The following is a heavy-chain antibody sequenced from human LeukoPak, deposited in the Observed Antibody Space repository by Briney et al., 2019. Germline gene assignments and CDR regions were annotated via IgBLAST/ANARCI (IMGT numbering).Heavy chain of an antibody. Sequence: GGSLRPSCAASGFTFSSYGMHWVRQAPGKGLEWVAFIRFDGSNKYYADSVKGRFTISRDNSKNTLCLQMNSLRAEDTAVYYCAKDRGYSTTWNLFDYWGQGTLVTVSS. V-gene: IGHV3-30*02. CDR2: IRFDGSNK. J-gene: IGHJ4*02. CDR1: GFTFSSYG. D-gene: IGHD6-13*01. CDR3: AKDRGYSTTWNLFDY.